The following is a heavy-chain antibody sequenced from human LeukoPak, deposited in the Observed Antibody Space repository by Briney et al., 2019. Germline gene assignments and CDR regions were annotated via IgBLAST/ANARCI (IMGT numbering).Heavy chain of an antibody. Sequence: GGSLRLSCAGSGFTFSNFWMNWVRQAPGKGLEWVANIKHDGTEKYYVDSVKGRFTISRDNAKNSLYLQMNTLRAEDTAVYYCVGDPGDYWGQGTLVTVSS. CDR3: VGDPGDY. CDR2: IKHDGTEK. V-gene: IGHV3-7*01. J-gene: IGHJ4*02. CDR1: GFTFSNFW.